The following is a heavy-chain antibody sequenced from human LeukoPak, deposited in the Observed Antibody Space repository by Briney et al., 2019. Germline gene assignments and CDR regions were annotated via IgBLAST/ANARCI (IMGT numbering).Heavy chain of an antibody. J-gene: IGHJ4*02. V-gene: IGHV3-23*01. CDR1: GFTFSSNA. D-gene: IGHD2-21*02. CDR2: ISGSGTST. Sequence: GGSPRLSCAASGFTFSSNAMSWVRQAPGKGLEWVSGISGSGTSTYYADSVKGRFTISRDNAKNSLYLQMNSLGAEDTAVYYCASMIVVVTGGDYWGQGTLVTVSS. CDR3: ASMIVVVTGGDY.